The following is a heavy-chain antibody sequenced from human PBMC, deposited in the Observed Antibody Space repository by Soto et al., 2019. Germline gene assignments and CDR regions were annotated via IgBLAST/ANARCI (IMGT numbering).Heavy chain of an antibody. D-gene: IGHD3-10*01. CDR3: AKYGSGSLYYYYMDV. J-gene: IGHJ6*03. CDR2: ISGSGGST. CDR1: GFTFSSYA. V-gene: IGHV3-23*01. Sequence: GGSLRLSCAASGFTFSSYAMSWVRQAPGKGLEWVSAISGSGGSTYYADSVKGRFTISRDNSKNTLYLQMNSLRAEDTAVYYCAKYGSGSLYYYYMDVWGKGTTVTVSS.